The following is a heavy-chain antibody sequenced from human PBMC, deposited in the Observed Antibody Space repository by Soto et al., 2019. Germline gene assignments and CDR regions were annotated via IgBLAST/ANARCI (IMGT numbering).Heavy chain of an antibody. CDR1: GGSISSCY. V-gene: IGHV4-59*01. CDR3: ARDRRTGADHYYYYGMDV. Sequence: SETLSLTCTVSGGSISSCYWSWSRQPPGKGLEWIGYIYYSGSTNYNPSLKSRVTISVDTSKNQFSLKLSSVTAADTAVYYCARDRRTGADHYYYYGMDVWGQGTTVTVSS. CDR2: IYYSGST. J-gene: IGHJ6*02.